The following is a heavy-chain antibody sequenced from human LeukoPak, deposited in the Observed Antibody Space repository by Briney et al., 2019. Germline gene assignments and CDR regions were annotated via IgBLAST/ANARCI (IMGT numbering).Heavy chain of an antibody. D-gene: IGHD3-22*01. Sequence: ASVKVSCKASGGTFSSYAISWVRQAPGQGLEWMGWISAYNGNTNYAQKLQGRVTMTTDTSTSTAYMELRSLRSDDTAVYYCARAIIPNLYYYDSSGYYYFDYWGQGTLVTVSS. CDR3: ARAIIPNLYYYDSSGYYYFDY. CDR2: ISAYNGNT. V-gene: IGHV1-18*01. J-gene: IGHJ4*02. CDR1: GGTFSSYA.